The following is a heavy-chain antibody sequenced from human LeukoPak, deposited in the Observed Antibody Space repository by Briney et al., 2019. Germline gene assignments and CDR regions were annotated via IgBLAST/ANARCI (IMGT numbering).Heavy chain of an antibody. J-gene: IGHJ4*02. CDR3: WDFRGGY. V-gene: IGHV3-23*01. CDR1: GFTFDTYA. D-gene: IGHD4-23*01. CDR2: ISANGANT. Sequence: PGGSLRLSCAASGFTFDTYAMSWVRQAPGKGLEWVSSISANGANTYYADPVKGRFTISRDNSKSTLHLQLNSLGAEDTAVYYCWDFRGGYWGQGTLVTVSS.